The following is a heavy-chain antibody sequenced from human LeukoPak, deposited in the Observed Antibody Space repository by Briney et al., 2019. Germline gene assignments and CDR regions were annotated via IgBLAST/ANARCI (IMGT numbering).Heavy chain of an antibody. CDR2: IWYDGSNK. Sequence: QPGRSLRLSCAASGFTFSSYGMHWVRQAPGKGPEWVAVIWYDGSNKYYADSVKGRFTTSRDNSKNTLYLQMNSLRAEDTAVYYCAKDLSPYYDSSGPQSSWGQGTLVTVSS. V-gene: IGHV3-33*06. J-gene: IGHJ5*02. D-gene: IGHD3-22*01. CDR3: AKDLSPYYDSSGPQSS. CDR1: GFTFSSYG.